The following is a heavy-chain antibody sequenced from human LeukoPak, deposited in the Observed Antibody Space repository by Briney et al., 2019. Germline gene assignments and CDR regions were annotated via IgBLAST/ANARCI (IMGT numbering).Heavy chain of an antibody. J-gene: IGHJ4*02. Sequence: GGSLRPPCAASGFTFTNYALHWVRQAPGKGRDWVAVISSDGSSTFYADFAEGRFTISRDNSKNRLFVELYSLRSEDTAVYYCARGALGWGWRGHFDYWGQGTLVTVSS. CDR1: GFTFTNYA. CDR3: ARGALGWGWRGHFDY. V-gene: IGHV3-30*04. CDR2: ISSDGSST. D-gene: IGHD7-27*01.